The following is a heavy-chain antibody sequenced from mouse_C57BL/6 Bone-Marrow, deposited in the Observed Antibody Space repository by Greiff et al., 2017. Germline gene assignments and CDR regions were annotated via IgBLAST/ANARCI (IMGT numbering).Heavy chain of an antibody. V-gene: IGHV1-69*01. J-gene: IGHJ2*01. CDR2: IDPSDSYT. CDR1: GYTFTSYW. Sequence: VQVVESGAELVMPGASVKLSCKASGYTFTSYWMHWVKQRPGQGLEWIGEIDPSDSYTNYNQKFKGKSTLTVDKSSSTAYMQLSSLTSEDSAVYYCAREVYYYGKGYWGQGTTLTVSS. D-gene: IGHD1-1*01. CDR3: AREVYYYGKGY.